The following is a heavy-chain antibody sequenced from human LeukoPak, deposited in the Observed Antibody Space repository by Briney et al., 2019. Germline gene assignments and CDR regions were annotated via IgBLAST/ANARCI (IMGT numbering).Heavy chain of an antibody. J-gene: IGHJ4*02. D-gene: IGHD3-10*01. CDR3: ARDRRTVRGEWYFDF. CDR1: GDSISSYY. Sequence: SETLSLTCIVSGDSISSYYWSWIRQPAGKGLEWSGRIFTSGSTKYNPSLKSRVSMSIDTSTNQFSLDLISVTAADTAVYYCARDRRTVRGEWYFDFWGQGHLVTVSS. V-gene: IGHV4-4*07. CDR2: IFTSGST.